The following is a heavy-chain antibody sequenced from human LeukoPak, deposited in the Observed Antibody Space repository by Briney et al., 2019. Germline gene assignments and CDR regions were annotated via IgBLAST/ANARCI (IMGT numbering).Heavy chain of an antibody. Sequence: ASVKVSCKASGYTFTSYGISWVRQAPGQGLEWMGWISAYNGNTNYAQKLQGRVTMTTDTSTSTAYMELRSLRSDDTAVYYCARGQGVRSPPYCGSYLRKYYYYYMDVWGKGTTVTISS. J-gene: IGHJ6*03. CDR2: ISAYNGNT. V-gene: IGHV1-18*01. D-gene: IGHD1-26*01. CDR1: GYTFTSYG. CDR3: ARGQGVRSPPYCGSYLRKYYYYYMDV.